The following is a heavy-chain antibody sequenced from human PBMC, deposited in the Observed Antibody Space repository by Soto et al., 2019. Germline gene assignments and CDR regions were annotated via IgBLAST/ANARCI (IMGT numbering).Heavy chain of an antibody. D-gene: IGHD5-12*01. CDR1: GYTFTSYG. CDR2: ISAYNGNT. CDR3: ARTIPNIGYDVNDAFDI. V-gene: IGHV1-18*01. J-gene: IGHJ3*02. Sequence: ASVKVSCKASGYTFTSYGISWVRQAPGQGLEWMGWISAYNGNTNYAQKLQGRVTMTTDTSTSTAYMELRSLRSDDTAVYYCARTIPNIGYDVNDAFDIWGQGTMVTVSS.